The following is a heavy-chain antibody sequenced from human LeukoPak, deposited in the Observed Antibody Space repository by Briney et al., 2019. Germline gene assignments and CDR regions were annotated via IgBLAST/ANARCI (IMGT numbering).Heavy chain of an antibody. CDR1: GFTFSSYW. V-gene: IGHV3-7*01. CDR3: ARDEGTLYYDILTGYKGYFQH. D-gene: IGHD3-9*01. Sequence: GGSLRLSCAASGFTFSSYWMSWVRQAPGKGLEWVANIKQDGSEKYYVDSVKGRFTISRDNAKNSLYLQMNSLRAEDTAVYYCARDEGTLYYDILTGYKGYFQHWAQGTLVTVSS. CDR2: IKQDGSEK. J-gene: IGHJ1*01.